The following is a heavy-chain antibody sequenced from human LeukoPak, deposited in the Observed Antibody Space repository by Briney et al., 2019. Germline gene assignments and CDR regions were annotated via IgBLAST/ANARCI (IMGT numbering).Heavy chain of an antibody. CDR2: IYHSGST. V-gene: IGHV4-38-2*02. D-gene: IGHD6-19*01. J-gene: IGHJ4*02. CDR1: GYSISSGYY. Sequence: SETLSLTCTVSGYSISSGYYWGWIRQPPGKGLEWIGSIYHSGSTYYNPSLKSRVTISVDTSKNQFSLKLSSVTAADTAVYYCARDRTRIAVAATGHWGQGTLVTVSS. CDR3: ARDRTRIAVAATGH.